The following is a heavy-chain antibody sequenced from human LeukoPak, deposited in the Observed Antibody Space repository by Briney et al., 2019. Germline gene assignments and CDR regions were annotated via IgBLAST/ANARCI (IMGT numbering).Heavy chain of an antibody. CDR2: ISDNGGGT. J-gene: IGHJ4*02. Sequence: GGPLRLSCAASGFTFSSYAMNWVRQAPGTGLEWVSSISDNGGGTYYADSVKGRFTISRDNSKNTLYLQMNSLRAEDTAVYYCARDSSSGWYHGDWGQGTLVTVSS. CDR3: ARDSSSGWYHGD. D-gene: IGHD6-19*01. CDR1: GFTFSSYA. V-gene: IGHV3-23*01.